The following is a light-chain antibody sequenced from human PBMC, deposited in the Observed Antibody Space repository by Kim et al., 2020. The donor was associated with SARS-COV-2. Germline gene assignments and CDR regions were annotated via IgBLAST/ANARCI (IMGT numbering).Light chain of an antibody. CDR2: VSS. Sequence: ASAGDEVTFSCRANQGISSYLAWYQQKPGKGPKLLLYVSSTLQSGVPSRFSGSGSGTDFTLTISSLQPEDFATYYCQQCNTYPLTFGGGNKVDIK. CDR1: QGISSY. J-gene: IGKJ4*01. CDR3: QQCNTYPLT. V-gene: IGKV1-9*01.